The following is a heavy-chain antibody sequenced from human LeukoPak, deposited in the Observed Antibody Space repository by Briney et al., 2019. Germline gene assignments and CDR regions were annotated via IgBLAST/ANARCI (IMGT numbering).Heavy chain of an antibody. D-gene: IGHD4-11*01. Sequence: SGGSLRLPCAASGFTFSSYGMHWVRQAPGKGLEWVAFIRYDGSNKYYADSVKGRFTISRDNPKNTLYLQMNSLRAEDTAVYYCAKDSSNPYYYYYYYMDVWGKGTTVTVSS. CDR2: IRYDGSNK. J-gene: IGHJ6*03. V-gene: IGHV3-30*02. CDR3: AKDSSNPYYYYYYYMDV. CDR1: GFTFSSYG.